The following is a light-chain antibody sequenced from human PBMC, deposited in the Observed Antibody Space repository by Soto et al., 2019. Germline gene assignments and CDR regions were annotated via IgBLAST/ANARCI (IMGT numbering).Light chain of an antibody. V-gene: IGKV3-15*01. CDR1: QRVSSN. J-gene: IGKJ2*01. CDR2: GAS. CDR3: QQYNNWPPMYT. Sequence: EIVMTQSPATLSVSPGERATLSCRASQRVSSNLAWYQQKPGQAPRLLIYGASTRATGFPARFSGSGSGTEFTLTISSLQSEDLAGYHRQQYNNWPPMYTCGQGTKLEIK.